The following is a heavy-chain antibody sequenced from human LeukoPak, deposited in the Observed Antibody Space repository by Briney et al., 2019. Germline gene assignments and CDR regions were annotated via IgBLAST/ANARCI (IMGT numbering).Heavy chain of an antibody. V-gene: IGHV3-30*01. J-gene: IGHJ6*03. D-gene: IGHD2-2*01. CDR1: GFTFSSYA. CDR2: ISYDGSNK. Sequence: GESLRLSCAASGFTFSSYAMHWVRQAPGKGLEWVAVISYDGSNKYYADSVKGRFTISRDNSKNTLYLQMNNLRAEDTAVYYCARHEDIVVVPAAPRMDVWGKGTTVTVSS. CDR3: ARHEDIVVVPAAPRMDV.